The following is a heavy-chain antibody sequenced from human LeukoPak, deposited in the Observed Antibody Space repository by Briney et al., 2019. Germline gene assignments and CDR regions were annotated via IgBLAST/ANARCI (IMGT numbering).Heavy chain of an antibody. J-gene: IGHJ4*02. CDR2: IIPIFGTA. CDR1: GGTFSSYA. D-gene: IGHD6-6*01. V-gene: IGHV1-69*13. Sequence: SVKVSCKASGGTFSSYAISWVRQAPGEGLEWMGGIIPIFGTANYAQKFQGRVTITADESTSTAYMELSSLRSEDTAVYYCARDREYSSSSLNYWGQGTLVTVSS. CDR3: ARDREYSSSSLNY.